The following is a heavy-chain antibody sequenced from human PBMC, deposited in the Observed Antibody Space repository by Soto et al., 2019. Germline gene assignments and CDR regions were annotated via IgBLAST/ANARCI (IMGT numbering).Heavy chain of an antibody. V-gene: IGHV1-18*01. D-gene: IGHD3-16*02. CDR3: ARDRLPLGELSPGEY. CDR1: GSTFTNYR. J-gene: IGHJ4*02. Sequence: QVQLMQSGAEVKKPGASVKVSCKASGSTFTNYRISWVRQAPGQGLEWMGYNRNYAQKLQGRVTMTTETATSTAYMELRSLRSDDTAVYYCARDRLPLGELSPGEYWGQGTVVTVSS. CDR2: NR.